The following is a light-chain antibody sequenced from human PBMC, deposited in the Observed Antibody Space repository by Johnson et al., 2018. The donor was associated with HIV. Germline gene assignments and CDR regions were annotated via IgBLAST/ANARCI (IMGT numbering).Light chain of an antibody. Sequence: QSVLTQPPSVSAAPGQKVTISCSGSSSNIGNNYVSSYQQLPGTAPKFLIFDNNKRPSGIPDRFSGSKSGTSATLGITGLQQGDEADYYCGTWDSSLSAYVFGTGTKVTVL. V-gene: IGLV1-51*01. CDR1: SSNIGNNY. CDR3: GTWDSSLSAYV. J-gene: IGLJ1*01. CDR2: DNN.